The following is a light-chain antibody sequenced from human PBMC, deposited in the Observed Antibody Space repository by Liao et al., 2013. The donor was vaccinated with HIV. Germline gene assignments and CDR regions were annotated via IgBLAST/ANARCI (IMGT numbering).Light chain of an antibody. CDR1: SIGRRS. CDR2: SDS. J-gene: IGLJ2*01. Sequence: SYVLTQPPSMSVAPGKTATIICGGSSIGRRSVHWYQQRPGQAPVLVIYSDSDRPSGIPERFSGSNSGTTATLTIRRVEVGDEADYYCQVWDNSVDRVVFGGGTKLTVL. CDR3: QVWDNSVDRVV. V-gene: IGLV3-21*04.